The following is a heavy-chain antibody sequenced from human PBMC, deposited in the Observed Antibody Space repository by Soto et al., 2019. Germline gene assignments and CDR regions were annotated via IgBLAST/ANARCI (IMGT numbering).Heavy chain of an antibody. V-gene: IGHV3-11*01. D-gene: IGHD3-22*01. CDR3: AXXWLLTH. Sequence: QVQLVESGGGLVKPGGSLRLSCAASGFTFSDYYMSWIRXAPGKGLEWVSYISSSGSTIYYADSVKGRFTISRDNAKXXXXXXXXXXXAXXTAVXXXAXXWLLTHWGQGTLVTVSS. CDR2: ISSSGSTI. J-gene: IGHJ4*02. CDR1: GFTFSDYY.